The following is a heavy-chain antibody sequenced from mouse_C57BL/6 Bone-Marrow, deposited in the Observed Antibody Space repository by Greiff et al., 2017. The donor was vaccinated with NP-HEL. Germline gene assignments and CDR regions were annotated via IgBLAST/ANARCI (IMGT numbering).Heavy chain of an antibody. CDR3: TTRIPITAVVATGYFDY. J-gene: IGHJ2*01. D-gene: IGHD1-1*01. CDR1: GFNIKDDY. CDR2: IDPENGDT. V-gene: IGHV14-4*01. Sequence: VQLQQSGAELVRPGASVKLSCTASGFNIKDDYMHWVKQRPEQGLEWIGWIDPENGDTEYASKFQGKATITADTSSNTAYLQLSSLTSEDTAVYYGTTRIPITAVVATGYFDYWGQGTTLTVSS.